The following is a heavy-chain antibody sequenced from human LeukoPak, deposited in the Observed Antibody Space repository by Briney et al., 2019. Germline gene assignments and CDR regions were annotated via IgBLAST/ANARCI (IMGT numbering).Heavy chain of an antibody. Sequence: GGSLRLSCAASGFTFSSYWMNWVRQAPGKGLEWVSYISSSGSTLYYADSVKGRFTISRDNAKNSLYLQMNSLRAEDTAVYYCALPHYYDSEGASDMDVWGKGTTVTISS. V-gene: IGHV3-48*04. CDR2: ISSSGSTL. CDR3: ALPHYYDSEGASDMDV. CDR1: GFTFSSYW. J-gene: IGHJ6*03. D-gene: IGHD3-10*01.